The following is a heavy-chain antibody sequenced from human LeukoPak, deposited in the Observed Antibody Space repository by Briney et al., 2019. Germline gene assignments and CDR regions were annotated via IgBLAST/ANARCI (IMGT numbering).Heavy chain of an antibody. V-gene: IGHV3-21*01. D-gene: IGHD2-2*01. CDR2: ISSTSSHI. CDR1: GFTFSSYN. CDR3: ARERGGYCSGTTCSHTFDI. J-gene: IGHJ3*02. Sequence: PGGSLRLSCAASGFTFSSYNMNWVRQAPGRGLEWVASISSTSSHIYYGDSVRGRFTVSRDNAENSLYLLMNSLRAEDTSVYYCARERGGYCSGTTCSHTFDIWGQGTMVTVSS.